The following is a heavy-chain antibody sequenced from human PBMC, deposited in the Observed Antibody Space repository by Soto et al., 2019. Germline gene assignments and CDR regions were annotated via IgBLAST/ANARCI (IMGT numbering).Heavy chain of an antibody. D-gene: IGHD3-3*01. V-gene: IGHV3-21*01. CDR2: ISSSSSYI. CDR1: GFTFSSYS. J-gene: IGHJ6*02. CDR3: ARTRDYDFWSGYPQNYGMDV. Sequence: GSLRLSCAASGFTFSSYSMNWVRQAPGKGLEWVSSISSSSSYIYYADSVKGRFTISRDNAKNSLYLQMNSLRAEDTAVYYCARTRDYDFWSGYPQNYGMDVWGQGTTVTVSS.